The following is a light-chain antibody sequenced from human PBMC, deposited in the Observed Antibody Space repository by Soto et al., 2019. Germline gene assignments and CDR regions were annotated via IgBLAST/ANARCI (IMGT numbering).Light chain of an antibody. CDR1: QDININ. Sequence: EIVMTQSPGTLSVSPGERATLSCRASQDININLAWYQQKPGQAPRLLIYSASTRAAGIPARFSGTGSETDFTLTIDSLQSEDFAVYYCQQYDNWPPYTFGQATRLEI. CDR3: QQYDNWPPYT. J-gene: IGKJ2*01. CDR2: SAS. V-gene: IGKV3-15*01.